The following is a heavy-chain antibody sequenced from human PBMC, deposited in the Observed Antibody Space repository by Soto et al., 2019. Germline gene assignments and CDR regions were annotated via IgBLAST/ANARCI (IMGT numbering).Heavy chain of an antibody. V-gene: IGHV3-23*01. CDR1: GFTFSNHA. CDR2: ISNTDSTK. D-gene: IGHD4-4*01. Sequence: GGSLTLSCAASGFTFSNHAFSWVRHAPGKGRECVSSISNTDSTKYYADTVTGRFTISTDNAKNTLYLQMNDLRAEDTAVYYCASGTTTVAPDWFDPWGQGTLVTVSS. J-gene: IGHJ5*02. CDR3: ASGTTTVAPDWFDP.